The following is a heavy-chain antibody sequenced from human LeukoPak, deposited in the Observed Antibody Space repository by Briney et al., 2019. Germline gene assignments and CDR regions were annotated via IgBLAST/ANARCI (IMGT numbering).Heavy chain of an antibody. CDR3: ASFTPNTRYFDY. D-gene: IGHD3-3*01. CDR2: INHSGST. J-gene: IGHJ4*02. Sequence: PSETLSLTCAVYGGSFSGYYWSWIRQPPGKGLEWIGEINHSGSTNYNPSLKSRVTISVDTSKNQFSLKLSSVTAADTAVYYCASFTPNTRYFDYWGQGTLVTVSS. CDR1: GGSFSGYY. V-gene: IGHV4-34*01.